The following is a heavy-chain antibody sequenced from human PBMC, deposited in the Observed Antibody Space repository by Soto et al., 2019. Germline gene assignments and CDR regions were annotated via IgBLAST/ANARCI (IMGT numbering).Heavy chain of an antibody. CDR2: INPNSGGT. CDR3: AREGGMGIAAANWFDP. CDR1: GYTFTGYY. D-gene: IGHD6-13*01. Sequence: ASVKVSCKASGYTFTGYYMHWVRQAPGQGLEWMGWINPNSGGTNYAQKFQGRVTMTRDTSISTAYMELSRLRSDDTAVYYCAREGGMGIAAANWFDPWGQGTLVTVSS. V-gene: IGHV1-2*02. J-gene: IGHJ5*02.